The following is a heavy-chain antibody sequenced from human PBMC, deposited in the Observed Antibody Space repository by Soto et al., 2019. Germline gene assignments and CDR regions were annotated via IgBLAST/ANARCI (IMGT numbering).Heavy chain of an antibody. D-gene: IGHD6-19*01. CDR1: GFTFSSYW. CDR2: IKQDGSEK. Sequence: PGRSMRLSCAASGFTFSSYWMSWVRQAPGKGLEWVANIKQDGSEKYYVDSVKGRFTISRDNAKNSLYLQMNSLRAEDTAVYYCARVALVAGRYFDYWGQGTLVTVSS. V-gene: IGHV3-7*01. CDR3: ARVALVAGRYFDY. J-gene: IGHJ4*02.